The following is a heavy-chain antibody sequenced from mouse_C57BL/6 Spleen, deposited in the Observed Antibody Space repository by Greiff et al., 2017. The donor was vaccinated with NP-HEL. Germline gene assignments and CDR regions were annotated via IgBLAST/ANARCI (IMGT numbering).Heavy chain of an antibody. CDR3: ARIHDGYYWFAY. CDR1: GFTFSDYG. J-gene: IGHJ3*01. Sequence: EVKLMESGGGLVKPGGSLKLSCAASGFTFSDYGMHWVRQAPEKGLEWVAYISSGSSTIYYADTVKGRFTISRDNAKNTLFLQMTSLRSEDTAMYYCARIHDGYYWFAYWGQGTLVTVSA. D-gene: IGHD2-3*01. V-gene: IGHV5-17*01. CDR2: ISSGSSTI.